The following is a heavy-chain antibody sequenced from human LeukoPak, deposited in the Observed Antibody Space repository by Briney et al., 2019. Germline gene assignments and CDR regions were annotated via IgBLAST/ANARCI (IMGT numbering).Heavy chain of an antibody. CDR3: ARDKWAIPLEWLLPYYYYMDV. CDR1: GYTFTGYY. Sequence: GASVKVSCKASGYTFTGYYMHWVRQAPGQGLEWMGWINPNSGGTNYAQKFQGRVTMTRDTSISTAYMELSRLRSDDTAVYYCARDKWAIPLEWLLPYYYYMDVWGKGTTVTVSS. J-gene: IGHJ6*03. CDR2: INPNSGGT. V-gene: IGHV1-2*02. D-gene: IGHD3-3*01.